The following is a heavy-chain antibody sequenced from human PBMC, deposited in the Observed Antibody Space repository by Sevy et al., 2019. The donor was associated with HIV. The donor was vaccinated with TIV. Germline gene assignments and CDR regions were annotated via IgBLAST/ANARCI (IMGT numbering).Heavy chain of an antibody. V-gene: IGHV4-61*01. CDR3: ARDGVGNYDY. D-gene: IGHD1-7*01. CDR2: IYYSGST. Sequence: SETLSLTCTVSGGSVSSGSYYWSWIRQPPGKGLEWIGYIYYSGSTNYNPSLKSRVTISVDTSKNQFSLKLSSVTAADTAVYYCARDGVGNYDYWGQRTLVTVSS. J-gene: IGHJ4*02. CDR1: GGSVSSGSYY.